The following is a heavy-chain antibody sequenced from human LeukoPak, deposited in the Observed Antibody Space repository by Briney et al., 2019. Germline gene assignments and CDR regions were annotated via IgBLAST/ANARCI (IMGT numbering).Heavy chain of an antibody. J-gene: IGHJ4*02. CDR2: ISAYNGNT. V-gene: IGHV1-18*01. Sequence: GASVKVSCRASGFTFTSYAISWVRQAPGQGLEWMGWISAYNGNTNYAQKLQGRVTMTTDTSTSTAYMELRSLRSDDTAVYYCARERDYYGSGSYYSFDYWGQGTLVTVSS. CDR3: ARERDYYGSGSYYSFDY. CDR1: GFTFTSYA. D-gene: IGHD3-10*01.